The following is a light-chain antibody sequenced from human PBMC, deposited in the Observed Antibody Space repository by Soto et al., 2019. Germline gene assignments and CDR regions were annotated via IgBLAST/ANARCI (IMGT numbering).Light chain of an antibody. CDR2: GVT. CDR1: SSDVGGYNY. V-gene: IGLV2-14*01. CDR3: SSYTSASTLLYL. Sequence: QSALTQPASVSGSPGQSITISCTGTSSDVGGYNYVSWYQQHPGIAPKLLIYGVTKRPSGVSTRFSGSKSVNTAYLTISGLQSDDEADYHCSSYTSASTLLYLFGTGTKLTVL. J-gene: IGLJ1*01.